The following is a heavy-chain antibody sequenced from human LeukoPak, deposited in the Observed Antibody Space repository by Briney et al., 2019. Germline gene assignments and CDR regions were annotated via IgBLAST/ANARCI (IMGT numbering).Heavy chain of an antibody. J-gene: IGHJ4*02. Sequence: GESLKISCKGSGYSFTNYWIGWVRQMPGKGLEWMGIIYPGDSDTRYSPSFQGQVTISADKSISTAYLQWSSLKASDTAMYYCATYSSMTRGYFDYWGQGTLVTVSS. V-gene: IGHV5-51*01. D-gene: IGHD2-15*01. CDR1: GYSFTNYW. CDR3: ATYSSMTRGYFDY. CDR2: IYPGDSDT.